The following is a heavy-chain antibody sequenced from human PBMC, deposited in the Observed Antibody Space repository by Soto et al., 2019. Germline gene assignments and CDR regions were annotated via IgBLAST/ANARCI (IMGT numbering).Heavy chain of an antibody. CDR2: IYPGDSDT. V-gene: IGHV5-51*01. CDR3: ARTGIAVAAENDDAFDI. D-gene: IGHD6-19*01. Sequence: GESLKISCKGSGYSFTSYWIGWVRQMPGKGLEWMGIIYPGDSDTRYSPSFQGQVTISADKSISTAYLQWSSLKASDTAMYYCARTGIAVAAENDDAFDIWGQGTMVTVSS. CDR1: GYSFTSYW. J-gene: IGHJ3*02.